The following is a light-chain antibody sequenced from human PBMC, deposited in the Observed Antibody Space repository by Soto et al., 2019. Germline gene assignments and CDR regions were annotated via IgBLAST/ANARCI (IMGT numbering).Light chain of an antibody. Sequence: QSVLTQPPSVSGAPGQRVTISCTGSSSNIGAGYDVHWYQQLPGTAPKLLIYGNSNRPSGVPDRFSGSKSGTSASLAITGLQAEYEADYYCQSYDSSLCGVVFGGGTKLTVL. CDR3: QSYDSSLCGVV. V-gene: IGLV1-40*01. CDR2: GNS. CDR1: SSNIGAGYD. J-gene: IGLJ2*01.